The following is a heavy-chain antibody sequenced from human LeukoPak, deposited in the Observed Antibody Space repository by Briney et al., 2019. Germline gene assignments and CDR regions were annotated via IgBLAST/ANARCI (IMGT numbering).Heavy chain of an antibody. D-gene: IGHD1-26*01. V-gene: IGHV4-61*01. CDR2: IYYSGST. CDR1: GGSVSSGSYY. J-gene: IGHJ4*02. CDR3: ARGSRGSSSYAFDY. Sequence: SETLSLTCTVSGGSVSSGSYYWSWIRQPPGKGQEWIGYIYYSGSTNYNPSLKSRVTISVDTSKNQFSLKLSSVTAADTAVYYCARGSRGSSSYAFDYWGQGTLVTVSS.